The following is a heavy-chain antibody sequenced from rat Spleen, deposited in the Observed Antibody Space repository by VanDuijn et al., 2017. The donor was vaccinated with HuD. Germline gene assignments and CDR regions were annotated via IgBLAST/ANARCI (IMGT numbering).Heavy chain of an antibody. J-gene: IGHJ2*01. CDR2: INKDSTIT. CDR1: GFNFNDYW. V-gene: IGHV4-2*01. D-gene: IGHD4-3*01. Sequence: EVKLVESGGGLVQPGRSLKLSCAASGFNFNDYWMGWVRQAPGKGLQWIGEINKDSTITLYTPSLKDKFTVSRDNAQNTLYLQMDNVRSEDTATYYCARPSARYASGYSYYFEYWGQGVMVTVSS. CDR3: ARPSARYASGYSYYFEY.